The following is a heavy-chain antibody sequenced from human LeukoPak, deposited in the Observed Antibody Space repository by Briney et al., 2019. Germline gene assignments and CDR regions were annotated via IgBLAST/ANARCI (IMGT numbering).Heavy chain of an antibody. V-gene: IGHV3-48*01. CDR1: GFTFSSYS. J-gene: IGHJ4*02. CDR2: IGGSSSTF. CDR3: ARDYSLEWFGELCADY. D-gene: IGHD3-10*01. Sequence: GGSLRLSCAASGFTFSSYSMNWVRQGPGKGLEGVSYIGGSSSTFSYADSVKGRFTMSRDNDKRSLYLQMNSLRAEDTAVYYCARDYSLEWFGELCADYWGQGTLVTVSS.